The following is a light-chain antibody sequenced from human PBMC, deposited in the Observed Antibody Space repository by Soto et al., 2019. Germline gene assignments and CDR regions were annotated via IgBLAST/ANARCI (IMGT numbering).Light chain of an antibody. CDR3: QVWDSDSDSGV. CDR1: NIGNKR. V-gene: IGLV3-21*02. CDR2: DDS. J-gene: IGLJ3*02. Sequence: SYVLTQPPSVSVVPGQTARITCGGNNIGNKRVHWYQQRAGQAPVLVVHDDSDRPSGIPERFSGSKFLNTATLTISRVEAGDEADYYCQVWDSDSDSGVFGGGTKLTVL.